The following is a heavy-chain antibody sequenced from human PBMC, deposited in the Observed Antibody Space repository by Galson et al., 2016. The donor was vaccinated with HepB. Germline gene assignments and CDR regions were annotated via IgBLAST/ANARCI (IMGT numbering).Heavy chain of an antibody. Sequence: SLRLSCAASGFTFSGYSMSWDRQAPGKGLEWVSSITSYGSHIFYADSVMGRFTISRDNAKNALYLQMNRLRAEDTAVYYCARPVDSRGDPFNYWGQGTMVTVSS. D-gene: IGHD5-12*01. CDR2: ITSYGSHI. CDR3: ARPVDSRGDPFNY. CDR1: GFTFSGYS. J-gene: IGHJ4*02. V-gene: IGHV3-21*01.